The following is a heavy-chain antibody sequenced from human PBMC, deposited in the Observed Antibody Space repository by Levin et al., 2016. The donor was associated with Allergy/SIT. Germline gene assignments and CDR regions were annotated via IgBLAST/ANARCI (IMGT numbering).Heavy chain of an antibody. V-gene: IGHV3-21*01. CDR1: GFTFSSYS. CDR2: ISSSSSYI. J-gene: IGHJ6*02. CDR3: ANFQWLSFYGMDV. D-gene: IGHD6-19*01. Sequence: GGSLRLSCAASGFTFSSYSMNWVRQAPGKGLEWVSSISSSSSYIYYADSVKGRFTISRDNAKNPLYLQMNSLRAEDTAVYYCANFQWLSFYGMDVWGQGTTVTVSS.